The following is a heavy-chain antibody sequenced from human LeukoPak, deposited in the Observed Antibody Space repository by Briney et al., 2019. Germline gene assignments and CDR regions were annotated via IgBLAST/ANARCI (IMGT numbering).Heavy chain of an antibody. J-gene: IGHJ6*03. Sequence: GGSLRLSCAASGFTFDDYGMSWVRQAPGKGLEWVSGINWNGGSTGYADSVKGRFTISRDNAKNSLYLQMNSLRAEDTAVYYCARVLMVRGVKTYYYYYYMDVWGKGTTVTVSS. CDR2: INWNGGST. V-gene: IGHV3-20*04. CDR3: ARVLMVRGVKTYYYYYYMDV. D-gene: IGHD3-10*01. CDR1: GFTFDDYG.